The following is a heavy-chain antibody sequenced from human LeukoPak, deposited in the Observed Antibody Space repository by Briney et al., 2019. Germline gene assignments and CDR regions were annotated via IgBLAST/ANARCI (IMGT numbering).Heavy chain of an antibody. CDR1: RYSLTRYW. Sequence: GESPKIFCRGSRYSLTRYWNGLVRPMPGKGPEWMGIIHCGYSNTSYSPSFQGQVTISADKSVSTAYLQWSSLKALDTAMYYCARFPPGYYGMDVWGQGTTVTISS. J-gene: IGHJ6*02. CDR2: IHCGYSNT. V-gene: IGHV5-51*01. CDR3: ARFPPGYYGMDV.